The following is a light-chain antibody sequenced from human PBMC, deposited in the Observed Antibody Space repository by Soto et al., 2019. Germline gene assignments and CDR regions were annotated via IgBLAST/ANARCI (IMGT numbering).Light chain of an antibody. CDR3: QQYGRLQTWT. Sequence: ESVLTQSPGTLSSSPGERATLSCRASQSVSSSYLAWYQQKPGQAPRLLIHGASSRATGIPDRFSGSGSGTDFTLTISRLEPEDFAVYYCQQYGRLQTWTFGQGTKVEIK. V-gene: IGKV3-20*01. CDR1: QSVSSSY. J-gene: IGKJ1*01. CDR2: GAS.